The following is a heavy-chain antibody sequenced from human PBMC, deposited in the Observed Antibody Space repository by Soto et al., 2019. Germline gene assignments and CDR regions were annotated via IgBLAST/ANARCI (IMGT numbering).Heavy chain of an antibody. D-gene: IGHD2-2*01. V-gene: IGHV1-3*01. CDR3: ARTIVVVPAAMSHYYYGLDV. J-gene: IGHJ6*02. Sequence: ASVKVSCKASGYTFTSYAMHWVRQAPGQRLEWMGWINAGNGNTKYSQKFQGRVTITRDTSASTAYMELSSLRSEDTAVYYCARTIVVVPAAMSHYYYGLDVWGQGTTVTVSS. CDR2: INAGNGNT. CDR1: GYTFTSYA.